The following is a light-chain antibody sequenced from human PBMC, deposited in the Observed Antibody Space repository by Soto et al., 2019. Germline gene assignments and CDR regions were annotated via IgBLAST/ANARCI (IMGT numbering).Light chain of an antibody. J-gene: IGKJ5*01. CDR3: QQYGSSLIT. CDR2: DAS. V-gene: IGKV3-20*01. CDR1: QSVSSN. Sequence: EIVMTQSPATLSVSPGERATLSCRASQSVSSNLAWYQQKPGQAPRLLIYDASNRATGIPDRFSGSGSGTDFTLTITRLEPEDFAVYYCQQYGSSLITFGHGTRLEIK.